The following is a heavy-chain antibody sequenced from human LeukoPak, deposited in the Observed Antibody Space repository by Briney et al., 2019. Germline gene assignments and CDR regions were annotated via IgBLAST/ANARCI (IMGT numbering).Heavy chain of an antibody. D-gene: IGHD3-22*01. Sequence: SETLSLTCTVSGGSISSSSCYWGWIRQPPGKGLEWIGSIHYSGSTYYNPSLKSRVTISVDTSKNQFSLKLNSVTAADTAVYYCASHYYDSSGFYYIEDYWGQGTLVTVSS. CDR1: GGSISSSSCY. CDR2: IHYSGST. J-gene: IGHJ4*02. V-gene: IGHV4-39*01. CDR3: ASHYYDSSGFYYIEDY.